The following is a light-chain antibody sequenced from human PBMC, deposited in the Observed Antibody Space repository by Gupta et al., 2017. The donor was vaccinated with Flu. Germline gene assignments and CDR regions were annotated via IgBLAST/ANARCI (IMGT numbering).Light chain of an antibody. CDR1: GSNIESNS. V-gene: IGLV1-47*01. Sequence: QSVMTQPPSASGTPGQRVTISCSGSGSNIESNSVYWYQQLPGTAPKLLIYKNDQRPSGVPDRISGSKSGTSASLAISGLRAEDEADYYCAAWDDSRSAWVFGGGTKVTVL. J-gene: IGLJ3*02. CDR2: KND. CDR3: AAWDDSRSAWV.